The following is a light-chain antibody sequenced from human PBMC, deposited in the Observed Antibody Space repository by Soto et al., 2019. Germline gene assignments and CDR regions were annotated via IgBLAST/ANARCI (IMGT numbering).Light chain of an antibody. CDR3: QQYNNWPPIT. CDR2: GAS. Sequence: EIVMTQSPPTLSVSPGERATLSCRASQSVSSNLAWYQQKPGQAPRLLIYGASTRATGIPARFSGSGCGTEFTLSISSLQSEDCAVYYCQQYNNWPPITFGQGTRLEIK. V-gene: IGKV3-15*01. CDR1: QSVSSN. J-gene: IGKJ5*01.